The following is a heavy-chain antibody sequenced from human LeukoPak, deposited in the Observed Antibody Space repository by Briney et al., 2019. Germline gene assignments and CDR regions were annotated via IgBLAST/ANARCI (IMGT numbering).Heavy chain of an antibody. D-gene: IGHD5-24*01. J-gene: IGHJ4*02. V-gene: IGHV1-2*02. CDR3: VRRGEGYVYDY. CDR2: INPNSGDT. Sequence: ASVKVSCKAFGYTFTGDFMHWVRQAPGQGLEWMGWINPNSGDTNYADKFQGRVTMTRDRSISTAYMDLSGLTSDDTAVYYCVRRGEGYVYDYWGQGTLVTVSS. CDR1: GYTFTGDF.